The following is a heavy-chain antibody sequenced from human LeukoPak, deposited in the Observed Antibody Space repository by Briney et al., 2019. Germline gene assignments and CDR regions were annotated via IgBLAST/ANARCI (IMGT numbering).Heavy chain of an antibody. V-gene: IGHV4-59*08. CDR1: GGSISSDY. Sequence: MPPETLSLTCTVSGGSISSDYWSWIRQPPGKGLEWIGYIYYSGSTNYNPSLKSRVTISVDTSKNQFSLKLSSVTAADTAVYYCARGPRGGDYWGQGTLVTVSS. D-gene: IGHD3-10*01. CDR3: ARGPRGGDY. J-gene: IGHJ4*02. CDR2: IYYSGST.